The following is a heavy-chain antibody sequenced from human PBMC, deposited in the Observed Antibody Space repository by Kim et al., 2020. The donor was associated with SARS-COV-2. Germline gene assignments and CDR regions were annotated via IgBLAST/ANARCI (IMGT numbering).Heavy chain of an antibody. CDR1: GFTVSSNY. CDR2: IYSGGST. V-gene: IGHV3-53*01. CDR3: ASKCELPDYYYYRLDV. J-gene: IGHJ6*02. Sequence: GGSLRLSCAASGFTVSSNYMSWVRQAPGKGLEWVSAIYSGGSTYYADSAKRRFTISRDNSKTTRYLQMNSLRAEDTAVYYCASKCELPDYYYYRLDVWGQGTTVTASS. D-gene: IGHD1-26*01.